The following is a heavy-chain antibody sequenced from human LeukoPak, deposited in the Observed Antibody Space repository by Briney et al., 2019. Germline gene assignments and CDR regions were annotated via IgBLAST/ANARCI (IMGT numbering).Heavy chain of an antibody. CDR1: GFTFSSYS. Sequence: PGGSLRLSCAASGFTFSSYSMNWVRQAPGKGLEWVSSISRSSSYIYYADSVKGRFTISRDNAKNSLYLQMNSLRAEDTAVYYCARAVGYSYYFDYWGQGTLVTVSS. CDR3: ARAVGYSYYFDY. J-gene: IGHJ4*02. V-gene: IGHV3-21*01. CDR2: ISRSSSYI. D-gene: IGHD2-15*01.